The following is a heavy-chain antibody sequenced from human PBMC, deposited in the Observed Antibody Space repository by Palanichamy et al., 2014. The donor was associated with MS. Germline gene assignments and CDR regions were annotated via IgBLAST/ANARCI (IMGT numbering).Heavy chain of an antibody. V-gene: IGHV3-30*02. J-gene: IGHJ4*02. CDR2: IRYDGSNK. CDR1: GFTFSSYG. Sequence: QVQLVESGGGVVQPGGSLRLSCAASGFTFSSYGMHWVRQAPGKGLEWVAFIRYDGSNKYYADSVKGRFTISRDNSKNTLYLQMNSLRAEDTAVYYCAEGEYYYDSRGGYDYWGQGTLVTVSS. CDR3: AEGEYYYDSRGGYDY. D-gene: IGHD3-22*01.